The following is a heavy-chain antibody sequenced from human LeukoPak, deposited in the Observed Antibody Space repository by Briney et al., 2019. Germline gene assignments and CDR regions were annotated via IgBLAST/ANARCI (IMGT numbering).Heavy chain of an antibody. CDR3: ARAPDWDDSSGYYYYFDY. CDR1: GGSISSYY. V-gene: IGHV4-59*06. J-gene: IGHJ4*02. CDR2: IYYSGST. D-gene: IGHD3-22*01. Sequence: SETLSLTCTVSGGSISSYYWSWIRQPPGKGLEWIGYIYYSGSTYYNPSLKSRVTISVDTSKNQFSLKLGSVTAADTAVYYCARAPDWDDSSGYYYYFDYWGQGTLVTVSS.